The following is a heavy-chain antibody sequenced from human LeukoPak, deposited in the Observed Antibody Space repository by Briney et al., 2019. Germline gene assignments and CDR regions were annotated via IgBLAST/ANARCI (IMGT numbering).Heavy chain of an antibody. V-gene: IGHV4-59*01. CDR3: ASTPRRGGSLNY. CDR2: IYYSGST. CDR1: GGSISSYY. Sequence: SETLSLTCTVSGGSISSYYWSWIRQPPGKGLEWIGYIYYSGSTNYNPSLKSRVTISVDTSKNQFSLKLSSVTAADTAVYYCASTPRRGGSLNYWGQGTLVTVSS. J-gene: IGHJ4*02. D-gene: IGHD1-26*01.